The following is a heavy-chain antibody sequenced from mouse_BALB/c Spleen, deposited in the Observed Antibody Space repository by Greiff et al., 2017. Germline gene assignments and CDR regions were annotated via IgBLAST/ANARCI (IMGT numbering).Heavy chain of an antibody. CDR2: ISSGSSTI. Sequence: EVMLVESGGGLVQPGGSRKLSCAASGFTFSSFGMHWVRQAPEKGLEWVAYISSGSSTIYYADTVKGRFTISRDNPKNTLFLQMTSLRSEDTAMYYCARGGIYDGYYEYFDYWGQGTTLTVSS. V-gene: IGHV5-17*02. J-gene: IGHJ2*01. D-gene: IGHD2-3*01. CDR3: ARGGIYDGYYEYFDY. CDR1: GFTFSSFG.